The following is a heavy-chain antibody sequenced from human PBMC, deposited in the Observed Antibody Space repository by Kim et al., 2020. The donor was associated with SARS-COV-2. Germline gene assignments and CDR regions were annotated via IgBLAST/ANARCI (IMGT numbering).Heavy chain of an antibody. Sequence: ASVKVSCKASGNAFTEFAMSWVRQATGQGLEWMGGFDPANDETRYAQKFQGRITMTDDTSTDTAYMELSSLRSDDTAVYYCAACVDYDDPKYHFRGQRTIDRVSS. CDR3: AACVDYDDPKYHF. D-gene: IGHD4-17*01. CDR1: GNAFTEFA. J-gene: IGHJ4*02. V-gene: IGHV1-24*01. CDR2: FDPANDET.